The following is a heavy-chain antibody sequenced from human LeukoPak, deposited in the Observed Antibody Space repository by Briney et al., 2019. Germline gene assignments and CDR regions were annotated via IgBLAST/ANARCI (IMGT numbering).Heavy chain of an antibody. J-gene: IGHJ5*02. V-gene: IGHV4-31*03. Sequence: PSQTLSLTCTVSGGSISSGDYYWSWIRQHPGKGLEWIGYIYYSGSTYYNPSLKSRVVMSVDTSKNHFSPRLSSVTDADTAVYYCARGRHGLAARFDPWGQGTLVTVSS. CDR1: GGSISSGDYY. CDR3: ARGRHGLAARFDP. CDR2: IYYSGST. D-gene: IGHD6-6*01.